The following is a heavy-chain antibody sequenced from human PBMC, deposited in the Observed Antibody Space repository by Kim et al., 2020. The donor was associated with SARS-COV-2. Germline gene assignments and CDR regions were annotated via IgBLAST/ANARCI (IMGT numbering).Heavy chain of an antibody. V-gene: IGHV3-23*01. D-gene: IGHD3-22*01. CDR1: GFTFSRYG. J-gene: IGHJ4*02. CDR2: ISSGGTT. Sequence: GGSLRLSCAASGFTFSRYGMSWVRQAPGKGLEWVSAISSGGTTYYADSVKGRFTISRDNSKNMLYLQMNSLRADDTAVYYCAPPNYYNSGGYYPPDYWGQGTLVTVSS. CDR3: APPNYYNSGGYYPPDY.